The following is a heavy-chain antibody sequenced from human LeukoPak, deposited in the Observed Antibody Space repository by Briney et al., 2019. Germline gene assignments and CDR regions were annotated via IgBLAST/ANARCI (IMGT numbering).Heavy chain of an antibody. CDR1: GFTVSSNY. J-gene: IGHJ4*02. Sequence: GGSLRLSCAVSGFTVSSNYMSWVRQAPGKGLEWVSVNYSGGSTYYADSVKGRYTISRDNSKNTLYLQMNSLRAEDTAVYYCYSMIVVEIRVINDYWGQGTLVTVSS. CDR2: NYSGGST. CDR3: YSMIVVEIRVINDY. D-gene: IGHD3-22*01. V-gene: IGHV3-66*01.